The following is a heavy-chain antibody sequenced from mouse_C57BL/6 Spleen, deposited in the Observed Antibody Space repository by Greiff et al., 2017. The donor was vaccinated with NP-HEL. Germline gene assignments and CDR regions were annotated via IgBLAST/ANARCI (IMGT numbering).Heavy chain of an antibody. V-gene: IGHV5-17*01. CDR1: GFTFSDYG. Sequence: EVKLVESGGGLVKPGGSLKLSCAASGFTFSDYGMHWVRQAPEKGLEWVAYISSGSSTIYYADTVKGRFTISRDNAKNTLFLQMTSLRSEDTAMYYCARTDTKAMDYWGQGTSVTVSS. CDR2: ISSGSSTI. CDR3: ARTDTKAMDY. J-gene: IGHJ4*01.